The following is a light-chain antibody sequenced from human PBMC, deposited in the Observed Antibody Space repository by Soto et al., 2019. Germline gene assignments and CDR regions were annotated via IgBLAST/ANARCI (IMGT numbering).Light chain of an antibody. CDR3: HQRSSWPLT. CDR1: QSVSSSY. Sequence: EIVLTQSPGSLSLSPGERATLSCRASQSVSSSYLAWYQQKPGQAPRLLMYDASHRATGIPARFSGSGSGTDFTLNISSLEPEDFAVYYCHQRSSWPLTFGGGTKVDIK. V-gene: IGKV3D-20*02. CDR2: DAS. J-gene: IGKJ4*01.